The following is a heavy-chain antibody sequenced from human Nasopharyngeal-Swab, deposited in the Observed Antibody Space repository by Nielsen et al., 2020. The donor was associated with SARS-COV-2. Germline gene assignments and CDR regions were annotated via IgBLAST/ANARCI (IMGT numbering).Heavy chain of an antibody. J-gene: IGHJ6*03. D-gene: IGHD3-22*01. CDR1: GYTFTSYD. CDR3: ARAERGRIVVVIPSFYSSYMDV. V-gene: IGHV1-8*01. Sequence: ASVKVSCKASGYTFTSYDINWVRQTTGQGLEWMGWMNPNSGNTGYAQKFQGRVTMTRNTSISTAYMELSSLRSEDTAVYYCARAERGRIVVVIPSFYSSYMDVWGKGTTVTVSS. CDR2: MNPNSGNT.